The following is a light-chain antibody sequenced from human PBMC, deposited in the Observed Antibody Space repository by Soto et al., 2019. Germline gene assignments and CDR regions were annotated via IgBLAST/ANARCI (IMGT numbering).Light chain of an antibody. CDR3: SSYTTGSLVV. CDR1: SSNIGAGYD. V-gene: IGLV1-40*01. J-gene: IGLJ2*01. Sequence: QSVLTQPPSVSGAPGQRVTISCTGSSSNIGAGYDVHWYQQLPGIAPKLLIYANSNRPSGVPDRFSGSKSGNTASLTISGLQAEDEADYYCSSYTTGSLVVFGGGTKLTVL. CDR2: ANS.